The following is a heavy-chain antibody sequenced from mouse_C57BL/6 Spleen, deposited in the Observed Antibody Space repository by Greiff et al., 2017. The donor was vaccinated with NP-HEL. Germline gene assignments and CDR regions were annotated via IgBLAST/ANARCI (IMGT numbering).Heavy chain of an antibody. D-gene: IGHD1-1*01. V-gene: IGHV14-2*01. Sequence: EVMLVESGAELVKPGASVKLSCTASGFNIKDYYMHWVKQRTEQGLEWIGRIDPEDGETKYAPKFQGKATITADTSSNTAYLQLSSLTSEDTAVYYCALYGSSYDWYFDVWGTGTTVTVSS. CDR3: ALYGSSYDWYFDV. CDR2: IDPEDGET. CDR1: GFNIKDYY. J-gene: IGHJ1*03.